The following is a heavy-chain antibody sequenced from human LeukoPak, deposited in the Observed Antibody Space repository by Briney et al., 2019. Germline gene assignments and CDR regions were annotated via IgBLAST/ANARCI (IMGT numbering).Heavy chain of an antibody. J-gene: IGHJ4*02. V-gene: IGHV3-23*01. CDR3: AKSNYGDV. CDR1: GFTFSNSA. CDR2: INPSGDIT. Sequence: GGSLRLSCAASGFTFSNSAMTWARRAPGKGLEWVSRINPSGDITYYADSVKGRFTISRDNSKSTLCLQMNSLRAEDTAVYYCAKSNYGDVWGQGTLVTVSS.